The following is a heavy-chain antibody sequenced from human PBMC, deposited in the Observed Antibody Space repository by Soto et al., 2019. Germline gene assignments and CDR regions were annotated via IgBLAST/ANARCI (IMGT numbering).Heavy chain of an antibody. CDR2: IIPVVGTT. V-gene: IGHV1-69*06. J-gene: IGHJ4*02. D-gene: IGHD2-8*01. CDR1: GDTFTTNS. CDR3: ARGLLYATTYFDY. Sequence: QVQLVQSGAEVKKPGSSVKVSCKASGDTFTTNSLNWVRQAPGQGLEWMGGIIPVVGTTKYAQKYQDRVTITGDKSTNTAYMELSSLRSDDAAVYSCARGLLYATTYFDYWGQGHPVTVSS.